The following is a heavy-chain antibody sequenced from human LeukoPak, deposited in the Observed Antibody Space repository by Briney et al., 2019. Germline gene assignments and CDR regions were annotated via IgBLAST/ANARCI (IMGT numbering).Heavy chain of an antibody. CDR2: IYYSGST. CDR3: ARDQRVGYSSYNWFDP. Sequence: SETLSLTCTVSGGSISSYYWSWIRQPPGKGLEWIGYIYYSGSTNYNPPLKSRVTISVDTSKNQFSLKLSSVTAADTAVYYCARDQRVGYSSYNWFDPWGQGTLVTVSS. D-gene: IGHD4-4*01. J-gene: IGHJ5*02. V-gene: IGHV4-59*01. CDR1: GGSISSYY.